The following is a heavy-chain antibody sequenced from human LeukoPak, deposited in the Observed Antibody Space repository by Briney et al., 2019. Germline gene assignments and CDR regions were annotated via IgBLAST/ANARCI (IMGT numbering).Heavy chain of an antibody. Sequence: ASVKVSCKASGYTFTSYGISWVRQAPGQGLEWMGWINPNTGGTNYAQKFQGRVTMTRDTSISTAYMEVSRLRSDDTAMYYCARDRGYGNNDPFDYWGQGTLVIVSA. CDR2: INPNTGGT. V-gene: IGHV1-2*02. CDR1: GYTFTSYG. D-gene: IGHD6-25*01. J-gene: IGHJ4*02. CDR3: ARDRGYGNNDPFDY.